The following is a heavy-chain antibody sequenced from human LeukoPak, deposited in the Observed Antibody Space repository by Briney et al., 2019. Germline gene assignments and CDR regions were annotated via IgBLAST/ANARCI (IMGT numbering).Heavy chain of an antibody. J-gene: IGHJ6*03. Sequence: PSETLSLTCAVYGGSFSGYYWSWIRQPPGKGLEWIGEINHSGSTNYNPSLKSRVTISVDTSKNQFSLKLSSVTAADTAVYYCAGRTRVRDGTGYYYYYYMDVWGKGTTVTISS. CDR3: AGRTRVRDGTGYYYYYYMDV. V-gene: IGHV4-34*01. CDR1: GGSFSGYY. D-gene: IGHD3-10*01. CDR2: INHSGST.